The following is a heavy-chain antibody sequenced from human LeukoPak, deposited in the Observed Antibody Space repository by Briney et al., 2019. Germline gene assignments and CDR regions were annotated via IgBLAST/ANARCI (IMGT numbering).Heavy chain of an antibody. CDR3: AKDDRSSSWYYYYYYMDV. Sequence: GGSLRLSCAASGFTFSSYSMNWVRQAPGKGLEWVSYISRSSNTIYYADSVKGRFTISRDNARNSLYLQMNSLRAEDTAVCYCAKDDRSSSWYYYYYYMDVWGKGTTVTVSS. J-gene: IGHJ6*03. D-gene: IGHD6-13*01. V-gene: IGHV3-48*01. CDR1: GFTFSSYS. CDR2: ISRSSNTI.